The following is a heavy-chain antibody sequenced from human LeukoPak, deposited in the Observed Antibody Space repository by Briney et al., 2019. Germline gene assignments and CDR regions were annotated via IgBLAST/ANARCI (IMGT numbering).Heavy chain of an antibody. V-gene: IGHV3-13*01. J-gene: IGHJ4*02. CDR2: IGTAGDT. Sequence: GGSRRLSCAASGFTFSSHDMHWVRQATGKGLEWVSTIGTAGDTYYPGSVKGRFTISRENAKNSLYLQMNILKAGDTAVYYCARGGPGYYLDYWGQGTLVTVSP. CDR1: GFTFSSHD. CDR3: ARGGPGYYLDY.